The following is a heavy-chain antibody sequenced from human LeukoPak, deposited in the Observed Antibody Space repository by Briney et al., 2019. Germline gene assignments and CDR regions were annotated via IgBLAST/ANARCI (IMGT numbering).Heavy chain of an antibody. D-gene: IGHD2-2*01. CDR3: ARDEYCSSTSCQESFDY. CDR2: ISSSRSYI. J-gene: IGHJ4*02. Sequence: GGSLRLSCAASGFTFSSYSMNWVRQAPGKGLEWVSSISSSRSYIYYADSVKGRFTISRDNAKNSLYLQMNSLSAEDTAVYYCARDEYCSSTSCQESFDYWGQGTLVTVSS. V-gene: IGHV3-21*01. CDR1: GFTFSSYS.